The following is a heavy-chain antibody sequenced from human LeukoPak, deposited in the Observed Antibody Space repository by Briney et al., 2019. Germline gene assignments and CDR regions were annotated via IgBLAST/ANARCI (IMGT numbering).Heavy chain of an antibody. CDR2: IYTSGST. CDR3: ARDVAKDHDFWSGYSRHNWFDP. D-gene: IGHD3-3*01. V-gene: IGHV4-4*07. J-gene: IGHJ5*02. Sequence: PSETLSLTCTVSGGSISSYYWSWIRQPAGKGLEWIGRIYTSGSTNYNPSLKSRVTMSVDTSKNQFSLKLSSVTAADTAVYYCARDVAKDHDFWSGYSRHNWFDPWGQGTLVTVSS. CDR1: GGSISSYY.